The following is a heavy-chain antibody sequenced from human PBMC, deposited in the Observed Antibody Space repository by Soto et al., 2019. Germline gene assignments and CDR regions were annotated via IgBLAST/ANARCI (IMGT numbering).Heavy chain of an antibody. V-gene: IGHV2-5*02. Sequence: QITLNESGPALVKPTQTLTLTCTFSGFSLNTRDVGVGWIRQPPGKALEWLGVVYWDDDKTYSPSLKSRLTITKDTPTTQVRLRMPKMDPGDTATYYCSRCRGGVASFWGQGTLVTVSS. J-gene: IGHJ4*02. CDR2: VYWDDDK. CDR3: SRCRGGVASF. CDR1: GFSLNTRDVG. D-gene: IGHD3-16*01.